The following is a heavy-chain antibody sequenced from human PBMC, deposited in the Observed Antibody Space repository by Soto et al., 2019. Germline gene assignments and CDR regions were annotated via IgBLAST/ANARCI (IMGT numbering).Heavy chain of an antibody. CDR2: INPSGGST. V-gene: IGHV1-46*03. CDR3: ASASAGDSRGFDP. CDR1: GYTFTSYY. D-gene: IGHD6-13*01. J-gene: IGHJ5*02. Sequence: QVQLVQSGAEVKKPGASVKVSCKASGYTFTSYYMHWVRQAPGQGLEWMGIINPSGGSTSYPQKFQGRVTMTRDTSTSTVYMELSSLRSEATAVYYCASASAGDSRGFDPWGQGTLVTVSS.